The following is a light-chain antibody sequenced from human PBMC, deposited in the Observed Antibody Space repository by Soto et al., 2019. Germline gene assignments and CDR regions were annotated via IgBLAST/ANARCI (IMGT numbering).Light chain of an antibody. Sequence: EIVLTQSPGTLSLSPRERATLSCRASPSVTNFLAWYQQKPGQAPRLLIYGAFNRATGIPARFSGSGSGTDFTLTISSLEPEDSAVYYCQQRNVWPPVTFGQGTRLEIK. J-gene: IGKJ5*01. V-gene: IGKV3-11*01. CDR2: GAF. CDR1: PSVTNF. CDR3: QQRNVWPPVT.